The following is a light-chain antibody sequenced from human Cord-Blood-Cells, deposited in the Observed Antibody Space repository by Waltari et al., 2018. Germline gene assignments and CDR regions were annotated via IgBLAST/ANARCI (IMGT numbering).Light chain of an antibody. V-gene: IGKV1-9*01. CDR3: QQLNSYPLT. CDR2: AAS. CDR1: QGISSY. Sequence: MQLTQPPTSLSGSVGERVTITCRASQGISSYLAWYQQKPWKAPKLLIYAASTLQSGVPSRFSGSGSGTDFTLTISSLQPEDFATYYCQQLNSYPLTFGGGTKVEIK. J-gene: IGKJ4*01.